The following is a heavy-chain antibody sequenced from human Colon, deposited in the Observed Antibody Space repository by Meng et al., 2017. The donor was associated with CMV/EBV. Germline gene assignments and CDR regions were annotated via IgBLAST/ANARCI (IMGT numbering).Heavy chain of an antibody. Sequence: GSLRLSCAASGFTFSSYWMSWVRQAPGKGLEWVANIKQDGSEKYYVDSVKGRFTISRDNAKNSLYLQMNSLRAEDTAVYYCARLLIYDFWSGFDYWGQGTLVTVSS. CDR1: GFTFSSYW. J-gene: IGHJ4*02. CDR3: ARLLIYDFWSGFDY. D-gene: IGHD3-3*01. V-gene: IGHV3-7*01. CDR2: IKQDGSEK.